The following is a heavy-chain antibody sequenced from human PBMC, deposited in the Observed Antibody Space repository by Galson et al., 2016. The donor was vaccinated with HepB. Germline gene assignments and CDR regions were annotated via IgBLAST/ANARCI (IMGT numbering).Heavy chain of an antibody. J-gene: IGHJ5*02. V-gene: IGHV4-61*01. CDR3: ARDGGKGYYTFDP. CDR1: GDSVRSGTYY. Sequence: SETLSLTCNVSGDSVRSGTYYWSWIRQSPGKGLEWIGYFYKSGTTNYNPSLKSRVTISLDASKNQFSLKLSSVTAADTAIYYCARDGGKGYYTFDPWGQGTLVTVSS. D-gene: IGHD3-3*01. CDR2: FYKSGTT.